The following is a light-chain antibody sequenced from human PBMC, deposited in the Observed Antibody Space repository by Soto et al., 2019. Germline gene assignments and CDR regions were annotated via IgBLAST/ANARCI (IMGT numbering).Light chain of an antibody. CDR3: SSYTSITTLDVV. Sequence: QSALTQPASVSGSPGQSITISCTGSSSDVGAYNYVSWYQQHPGNAPKVIIYEVSNRPSGVSNRFSGSKSGNTASLTISGLQAEDEADYYCSSYTSITTLDVVFGGGTKRTVL. V-gene: IGLV2-14*01. J-gene: IGLJ2*01. CDR1: SSDVGAYNY. CDR2: EVS.